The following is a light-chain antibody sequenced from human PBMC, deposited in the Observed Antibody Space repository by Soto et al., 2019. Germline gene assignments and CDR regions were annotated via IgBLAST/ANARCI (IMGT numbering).Light chain of an antibody. Sequence: QSVLTQAPSASGTPGQRVTISCSGSSSNIGTNTVNWYQQLPGTAPKLLIYSNNQRPSGVPDRFSGSKSGTSASLAISGLQSEDEAAYYCAAWDDSLNEVFGTGTKVTVL. CDR2: SNN. J-gene: IGLJ1*01. V-gene: IGLV1-44*01. CDR1: SSNIGTNT. CDR3: AAWDDSLNEV.